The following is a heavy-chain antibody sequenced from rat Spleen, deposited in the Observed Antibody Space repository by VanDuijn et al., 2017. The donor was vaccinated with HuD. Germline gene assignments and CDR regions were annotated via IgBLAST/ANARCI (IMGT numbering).Heavy chain of an antibody. CDR1: GFTFSDYY. D-gene: IGHD1-9*01. CDR3: VRHGYTRYYFDY. CDR2: ISSSGGGT. J-gene: IGHJ2*01. Sequence: EVQLVESDGGLVQPGRSLKLSCAASGFTFSDYYMAWVRQAPTKGLEWVATISSSGGGTYYPDSVQGRFTISRDNTKSTLYLQMDSLKSEDTASYYCVRHGYTRYYFDYWGQGVLVTVSS. V-gene: IGHV5-25*01.